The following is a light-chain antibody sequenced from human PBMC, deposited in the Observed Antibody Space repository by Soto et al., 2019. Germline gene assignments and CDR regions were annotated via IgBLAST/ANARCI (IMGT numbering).Light chain of an antibody. CDR2: ATS. CDR1: QDVDRY. CDR3: QQLNFFTIA. J-gene: IGKJ5*01. Sequence: EIQLTQSPFSLSASVGDRVTITSRASQDVDRYLIWYQQKPGKDAQVLVYATSNLQSGVPSRFSGSGSGTDFNLTINSLPTEDLATYQCQQLNFFTIASCQGTRLELK. V-gene: IGKV1-39*01.